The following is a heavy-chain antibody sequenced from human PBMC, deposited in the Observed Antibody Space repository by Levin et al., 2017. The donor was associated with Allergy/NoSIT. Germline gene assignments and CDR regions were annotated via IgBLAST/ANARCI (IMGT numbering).Heavy chain of an antibody. V-gene: IGHV4-39*01. Sequence: ASETLSLTCTVSGGSISSSSYYWGWIRQPPGKGLEWIGSIYYSGSTYYNPSLKSRVTISVDTSKNQFSLKLSSVTAADTAVYYCARHQGVVPPYELVLYYFDYWGQGTLVTVSS. J-gene: IGHJ4*02. CDR2: IYYSGST. D-gene: IGHD2-8*01. CDR3: ARHQGVVPPYELVLYYFDY. CDR1: GGSISSSSYY.